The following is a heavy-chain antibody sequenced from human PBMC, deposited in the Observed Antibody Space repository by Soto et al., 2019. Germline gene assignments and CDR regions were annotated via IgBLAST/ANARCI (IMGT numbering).Heavy chain of an antibody. J-gene: IGHJ4*02. CDR1: GYIFTTYC. CDR3: AREYCSSSSCYGVDY. V-gene: IGHV1-18*01. Sequence: GASVKVSCKASGYIFTTYCISWVRQAPGQGLEWMGWISTSNGNTKYAQKVEGRVTMTTDTSTSIAYMELRSLRSDDTAVYYCAREYCSSSSCYGVDYWGQGILVTVS. CDR2: ISTSNGNT. D-gene: IGHD2-2*01.